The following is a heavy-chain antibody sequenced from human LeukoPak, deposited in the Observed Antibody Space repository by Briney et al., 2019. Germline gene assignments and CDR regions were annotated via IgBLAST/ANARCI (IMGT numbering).Heavy chain of an antibody. J-gene: IGHJ4*02. CDR2: ISSSSSYI. Sequence: PGGPLRLSCAASGFTFSSYSMNWVRQAPGKGLEWVSSISSSSSYIYYADSVKGRFTISRDNAKNSLYLQMNSLRAEDTAVYYCARETYPTYYYDSSGYSLDYWGQGTLVTVSS. CDR3: ARETYPTYYYDSSGYSLDY. CDR1: GFTFSSYS. V-gene: IGHV3-21*01. D-gene: IGHD3-22*01.